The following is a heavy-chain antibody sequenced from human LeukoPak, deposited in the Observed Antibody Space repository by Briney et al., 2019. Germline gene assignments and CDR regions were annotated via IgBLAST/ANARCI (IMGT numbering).Heavy chain of an antibody. CDR2: IYSGGST. CDR1: GFTFSSSA. D-gene: IGHD6-19*01. J-gene: IGHJ4*02. Sequence: GGSLRLSCAASGFTFSSSAMSWVRQVPGKGLEWVSGIYSGGSTHYADSVEGRITISRDNSKNTLYLQMNSLRAEGTAVYYCAREGIAVAGTAHFDYWGQGTLVTVSS. V-gene: IGHV3-66*02. CDR3: AREGIAVAGTAHFDY.